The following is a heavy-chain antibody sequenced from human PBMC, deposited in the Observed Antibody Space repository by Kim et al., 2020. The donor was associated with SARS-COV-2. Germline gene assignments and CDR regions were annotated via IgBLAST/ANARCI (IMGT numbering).Heavy chain of an antibody. Sequence: GGSLRLSCVASGFTFSNSHMNWVRQAPGKGLEWISYISDNTGITHYADSVKGRFTISRDNARNSLYLQMNSLRVEDTAMYYCARTPTPYRGVWSFLFDIWGQRTLGTVSS. CDR2: ISDNTGIT. CDR1: GFTFSNSH. V-gene: IGHV3-48*01. D-gene: IGHD6-19*01. CDR3: ARTPTPYRGVWSFLFDI. J-gene: IGHJ3*02.